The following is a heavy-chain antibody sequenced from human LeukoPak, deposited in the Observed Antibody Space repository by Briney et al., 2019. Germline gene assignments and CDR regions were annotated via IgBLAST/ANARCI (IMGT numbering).Heavy chain of an antibody. D-gene: IGHD3-22*01. Sequence: PSETLSLTCTVSGGSISSYYWSWIRQPPGKGLEWIGEINHSGSTNYNPSLKSRVTISVDTSKNQFSLKLSSVTAADTAVYYCARGTGLSGYSSYIDYWGQGTLVTVSS. CDR1: GGSISSYY. CDR2: INHSGST. V-gene: IGHV4-34*01. J-gene: IGHJ4*02. CDR3: ARGTGLSGYSSYIDY.